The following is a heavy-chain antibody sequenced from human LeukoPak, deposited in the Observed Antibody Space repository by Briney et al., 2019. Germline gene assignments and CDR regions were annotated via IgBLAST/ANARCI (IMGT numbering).Heavy chain of an antibody. CDR3: ARGAPYCSPTSCIGLDY. J-gene: IGHJ4*02. CDR1: GFTTHYW. CDR2: IKPDGGEK. Sequence: GGSLRLSCTASGFTTHYWLNWVRQSPGKGLEWVANIKPDGGEKYYVDSVKGRFTISRDNAKNSLYLQLNSLRAEDTAVYYCARGAPYCSPTSCIGLDYWGQGTLVAVSS. D-gene: IGHD2-2*01. V-gene: IGHV3-7*01.